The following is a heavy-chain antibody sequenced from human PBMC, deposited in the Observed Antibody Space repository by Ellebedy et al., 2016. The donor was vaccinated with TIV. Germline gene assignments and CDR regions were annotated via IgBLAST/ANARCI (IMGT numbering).Heavy chain of an antibody. CDR3: ARGDKNTMVRGVRRNGMDV. Sequence: SETLSLTXTVSAGSISSYYWSWIRQPAGKGLEWIGRIYTSGSTNYNPSLKSRVTISVDTSKNQFSLKLSSVTAADTAVYYCARGDKNTMVRGVRRNGMDVWGQGTTVTVSS. J-gene: IGHJ6*02. CDR2: IYTSGST. CDR1: AGSISSYY. V-gene: IGHV4-4*07. D-gene: IGHD3-10*01.